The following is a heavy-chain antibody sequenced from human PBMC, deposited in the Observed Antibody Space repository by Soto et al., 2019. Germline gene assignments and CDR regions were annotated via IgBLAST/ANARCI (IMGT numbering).Heavy chain of an antibody. D-gene: IGHD3-3*01. CDR3: ARDIYDFWSGPSPIDY. CDR1: GFTFSSYS. J-gene: IGHJ4*02. Sequence: GGSLRLPCGVSGFTFSSYSINWLRQAPGEGLEWVSYISSSSSTIYYADSVKGRFTISRDNAKNSLYLQMNSLRAEDTAVYYCARDIYDFWSGPSPIDYWGQGTLVTVSS. CDR2: ISSSSSTI. V-gene: IGHV3-48*01.